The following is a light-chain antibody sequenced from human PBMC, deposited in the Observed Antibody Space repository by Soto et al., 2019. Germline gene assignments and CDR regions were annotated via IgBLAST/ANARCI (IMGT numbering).Light chain of an antibody. J-gene: IGLJ2*01. Sequence: QSVLTQPPSASGSPGQSVTISCTGTSSDVGGYNYVSWYQQHPGKAPKLMIYDVTKRPSGVPDRFSGSKSGNTASLTVSGLQAEDEADYYCSSYAGRNNFVVFGGGTKVTVL. CDR3: SSYAGRNNFVV. CDR2: DVT. CDR1: SSDVGGYNY. V-gene: IGLV2-8*01.